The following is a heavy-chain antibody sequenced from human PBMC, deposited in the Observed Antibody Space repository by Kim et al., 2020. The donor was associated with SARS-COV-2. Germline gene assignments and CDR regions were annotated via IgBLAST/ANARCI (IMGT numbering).Heavy chain of an antibody. D-gene: IGHD6-19*01. J-gene: IGHJ6*03. V-gene: IGHV1-18*01. CDR2: ISAYNGNT. Sequence: ASVKVPCKTSGYTFTSYGISWVRQAPGQGLEWMGWISAYNGNTNYAQKPQGRVTMTTDTPTSTASMELRSLRSDDTAVYYCASFYHRSAYSSGWYHYYYYMDVWGKGTTVTVSS. CDR1: GYTFTSYG. CDR3: ASFYHRSAYSSGWYHYYYYMDV.